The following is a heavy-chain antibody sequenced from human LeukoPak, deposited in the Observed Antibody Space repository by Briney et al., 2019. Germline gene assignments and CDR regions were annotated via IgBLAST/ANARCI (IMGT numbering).Heavy chain of an antibody. V-gene: IGHV3-23*01. Sequence: GGSLRLSCAASGFIFNNYAMGWVRQAPGGGLEWVSVVSPSGDRTYYADSVKGRFTISRDNSKNTLYLQMNGLRAEDTAVYYCATNYSYGTGFDNWGQGTLVTVSS. J-gene: IGHJ4*02. D-gene: IGHD5-18*01. CDR1: GFIFNNYA. CDR2: VSPSGDRT. CDR3: ATNYSYGTGFDN.